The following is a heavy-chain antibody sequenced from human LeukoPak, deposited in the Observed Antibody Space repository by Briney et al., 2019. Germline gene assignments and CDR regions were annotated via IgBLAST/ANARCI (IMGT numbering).Heavy chain of an antibody. CDR2: INHSGST. CDR1: GYSISSGYY. V-gene: IGHV4-38-2*02. CDR3: AIFPVGIAAAGTLY. Sequence: SETLSLTCTVSGYSISSGYYWSWVRQPPGKGLEWIGEINHSGSTNYNPSLKSRVTISVDTSQNQFSLKLSSVTAADTAVYYCAIFPVGIAAAGTLYWGQGTLVTVSS. J-gene: IGHJ4*02. D-gene: IGHD6-13*01.